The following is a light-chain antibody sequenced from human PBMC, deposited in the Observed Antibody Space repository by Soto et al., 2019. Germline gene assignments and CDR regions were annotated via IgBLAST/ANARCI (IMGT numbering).Light chain of an antibody. Sequence: QSALTQPASVSGSPGQSITISCTGTSSDVGGYNFVSWYQLHPGKAPKLMIFDVSNRPSGVSDRFSGSKSGNTASLTISGLQADDEADYYCSSYISGSIPFVFGTGTKVTVL. CDR1: SSDVGGYNF. J-gene: IGLJ1*01. V-gene: IGLV2-14*01. CDR3: SSYISGSIPFV. CDR2: DVS.